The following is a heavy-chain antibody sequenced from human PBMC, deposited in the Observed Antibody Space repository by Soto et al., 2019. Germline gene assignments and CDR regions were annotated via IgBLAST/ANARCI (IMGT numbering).Heavy chain of an antibody. CDR1: GLSLITSGVA. CDR2: IYWDDNP. J-gene: IGHJ4*02. V-gene: IGHV2-5*02. D-gene: IGHD3-3*01. CDR3: AHSDPSDDFWSGSPFH. Sequence: QITLKEFGPTLVKPTQTLTLTCTFSGLSLITSGVAVGWIRQPPGKTLEWLALIYWDDNPRYSPSLKNRLTVTKDTSRNQVVLTMTNMDPVDTGTYYCAHSDPSDDFWSGSPFHWGQGSQVTVSS.